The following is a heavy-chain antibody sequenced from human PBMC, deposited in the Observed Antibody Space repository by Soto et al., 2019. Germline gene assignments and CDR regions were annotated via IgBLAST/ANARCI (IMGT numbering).Heavy chain of an antibody. V-gene: IGHV4-34*01. Sequence: QVQLRQWGAGLLKPSETLSLTCAVFGGSFSDYYWTWIRQPPGKVLEWLGEINHSGTTSYNPSLKSRLTISVDTSNNQFSLKLSSVTAADTAVYYCARKPIYHFFAGYYSVDYWGQGTLVTVSS. D-gene: IGHD3-9*01. CDR1: GGSFSDYY. CDR2: INHSGTT. CDR3: ARKPIYHFFAGYYSVDY. J-gene: IGHJ4*02.